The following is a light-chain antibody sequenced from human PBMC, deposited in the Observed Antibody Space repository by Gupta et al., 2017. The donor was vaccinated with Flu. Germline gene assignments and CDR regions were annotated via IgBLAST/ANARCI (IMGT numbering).Light chain of an antibody. V-gene: IGKV2-28*01. CDR1: QSLLHSYGKNY. J-gene: IGKJ1*01. CDR3: MQALQTPRT. CDR2: WGS. Sequence: DVVLTQSPLSLSVTPGEPASISCWSSQSLLHSYGKNYLDWYLQKPGQSPQLLIYWGSTRASGVPDRFSGSGSGTHFTLKISRVEAADVGVYYCMQALQTPRTFGQGTKVEIK.